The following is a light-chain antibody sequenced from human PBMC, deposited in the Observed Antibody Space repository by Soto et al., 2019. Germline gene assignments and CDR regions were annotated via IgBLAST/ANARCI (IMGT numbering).Light chain of an antibody. CDR2: DAS. CDR1: QSISSY. V-gene: IGKV3-11*01. Sequence: EIVLTQSPATLSLSPGERATLSCRASQSISSYLAWYQQQPVQSPRLLIYDASKRATGIPARFSGSGSGTDFTLTISSLEPEDFALYYCHQRSTLPFTFVPGTKVDIK. CDR3: HQRSTLPFT. J-gene: IGKJ3*01.